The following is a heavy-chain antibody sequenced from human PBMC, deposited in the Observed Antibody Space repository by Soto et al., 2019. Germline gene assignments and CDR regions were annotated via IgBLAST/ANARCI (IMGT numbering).Heavy chain of an antibody. CDR1: GYTFTSYD. D-gene: IGHD5-12*01. J-gene: IGHJ6*03. V-gene: IGHV1-8*01. Sequence: ASVKVSCKASGYTFTSYDINWVRQATGQGLEWMGWMNPNSGNTGYAQKFQGRVTMTRNTSISTAYMELSSLRSEDTAVYYCARGGVDIVATDPYYYYYMDVWGKGTTVTVSS. CDR2: MNPNSGNT. CDR3: ARGGVDIVATDPYYYYYMDV.